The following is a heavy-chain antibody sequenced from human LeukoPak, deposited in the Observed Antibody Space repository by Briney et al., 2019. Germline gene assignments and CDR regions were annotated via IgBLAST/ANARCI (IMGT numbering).Heavy chain of an antibody. D-gene: IGHD3-22*01. V-gene: IGHV3-21*01. CDR3: ARDLYNYDSSGYYYVFDY. J-gene: IGHJ4*02. CDR2: ISSSSYI. CDR1: GFTFSSYS. Sequence: GGSLRLSCAASGFTFSSYSMNWVRQAPGKGLEWVSSISSSSYIYYADSVKGRFTISRDNAKNSLYLQMNSLRGEDTAVYYCARDLYNYDSSGYYYVFDYWGQGTLVTVSS.